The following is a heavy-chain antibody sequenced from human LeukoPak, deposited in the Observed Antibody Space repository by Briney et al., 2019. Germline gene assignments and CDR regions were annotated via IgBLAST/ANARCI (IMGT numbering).Heavy chain of an antibody. J-gene: IGHJ3*02. V-gene: IGHV1-2*02. CDR2: INPNSGGT. D-gene: IGHD2/OR15-2a*01. CDR1: GYTFTGYY. Sequence: ASVKVSCKASGYTFTGYYMHWVRQAPGQGLEWMGWINPNSGGTNYAQKFQGRVTTTRDTSISTVYMELSSLRSEDTAVYYCARENKGIDAFDIWGQGTMVTVSS. CDR3: ARENKGIDAFDI.